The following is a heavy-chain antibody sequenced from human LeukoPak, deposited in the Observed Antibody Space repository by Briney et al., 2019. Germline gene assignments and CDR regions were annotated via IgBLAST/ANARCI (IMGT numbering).Heavy chain of an antibody. CDR1: GGSIGTFY. J-gene: IGHJ5*02. D-gene: IGHD4/OR15-4a*01. Sequence: PSETLSLTCTASGGSIGTFYWSWIRQPPGKGLEWIGYVYYSGTTNYNPSLKSRLSMSVDTSKNQFSLNLSSVTAADTGVYFCARDDYGTATNWFDPWGQGILVTVSS. CDR2: VYYSGTT. V-gene: IGHV4-59*01. CDR3: ARDDYGTATNWFDP.